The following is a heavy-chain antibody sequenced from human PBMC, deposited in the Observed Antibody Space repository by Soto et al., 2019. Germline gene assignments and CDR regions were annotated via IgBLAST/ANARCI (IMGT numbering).Heavy chain of an antibody. Sequence: SETLSLTCTVSGGSISSYYWSWIRQPPGKGLEWIGYIYYSGSTNYNPSLKSRVTISVDTSKNQFSLKLSSVTAVDTAVYYCARGHYDFWSGWWFEPWGQGTLVT. J-gene: IGHJ5*02. CDR3: ARGHYDFWSGWWFEP. CDR1: GGSISSYY. D-gene: IGHD3-3*01. V-gene: IGHV4-59*01. CDR2: IYYSGST.